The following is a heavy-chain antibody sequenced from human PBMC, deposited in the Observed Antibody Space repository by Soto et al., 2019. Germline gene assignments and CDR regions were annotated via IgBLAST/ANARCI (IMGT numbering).Heavy chain of an antibody. J-gene: IGHJ4*02. D-gene: IGHD3-9*01. V-gene: IGHV1-69*04. CDR3: ARDSSGLLFDY. CDR2: IIPILGIA. CDR1: GGTFSSYT. Sequence: SVKVSCKASGGTFSSYTISWVRQAPGQGLEWMGRIIPILGIANYAQKFQGRVTITADKSTSTAYMELSSLRSEDTAVYYCARDSSGLLFDYWGQGTLVTVSS.